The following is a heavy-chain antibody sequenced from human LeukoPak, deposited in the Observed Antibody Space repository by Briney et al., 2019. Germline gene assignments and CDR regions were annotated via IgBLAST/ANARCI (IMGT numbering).Heavy chain of an antibody. Sequence: ASVRVSCKAYGYTLTNYYIHWVRQAPGQGLEWMGWINPNTGGTNYAQKFQGRVTMTRDTSISTAYMDLSRLRSDDTAVYYCVQFELDYWGQGTLVTVSS. V-gene: IGHV1-2*02. CDR2: INPNTGGT. J-gene: IGHJ4*02. CDR3: VQFELDY. CDR1: GYTLTNYY. D-gene: IGHD1-7*01.